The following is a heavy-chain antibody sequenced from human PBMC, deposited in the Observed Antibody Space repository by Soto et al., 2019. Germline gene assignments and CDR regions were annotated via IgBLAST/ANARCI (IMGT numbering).Heavy chain of an antibody. V-gene: IGHV3-30*18. CDR2: ISYDGSNK. J-gene: IGHJ4*02. D-gene: IGHD5-12*01. CDR1: GFTFSSYG. CDR3: AKGWSRWLQLRLDY. Sequence: QVQLVESGGGVVQPGRCLRLSCAASGFTFSSYGMHWVRQAPGKGLEWVAVISYDGSNKYYADSVKGPFTISRDNSENPLYLQLNSLKGEDTAVYYCAKGWSRWLQLRLDYWGQGTLVTVSS.